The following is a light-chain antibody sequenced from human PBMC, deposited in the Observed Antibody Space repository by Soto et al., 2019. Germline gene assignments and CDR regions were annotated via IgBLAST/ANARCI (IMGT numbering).Light chain of an antibody. J-gene: IGKJ2*01. CDR3: QQLNSYPPYT. V-gene: IGKV1-9*01. Sequence: DIQLTQSPSFLSASVGDRVTITCRASQGISSYLAWYQQKPGKAPKLLIYAASTLQSGVPSRFSGSVSGTEFTLTISSLKPEDFATYYCQQLNSYPPYTFGQGTKLEIK. CDR1: QGISSY. CDR2: AAS.